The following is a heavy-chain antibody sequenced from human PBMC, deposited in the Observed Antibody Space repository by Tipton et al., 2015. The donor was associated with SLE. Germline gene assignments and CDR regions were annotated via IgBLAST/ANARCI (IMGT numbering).Heavy chain of an antibody. CDR1: GGSIRSGDFY. J-gene: IGHJ4*02. V-gene: IGHV4-31*03. Sequence: TLSLTCTVSGGSIRSGDFYWIWCRQHPGKGLEWVGYIHDSGATFYNPSLRSRSAISVDTSQNQFSLRLTSVTAADTAVYYCARHLGASFDFWGQGILVTVSS. CDR3: ARHLGASFDF. CDR2: IHDSGAT.